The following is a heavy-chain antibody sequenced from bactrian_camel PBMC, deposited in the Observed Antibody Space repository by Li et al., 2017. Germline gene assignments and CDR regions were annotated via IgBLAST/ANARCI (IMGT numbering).Heavy chain of an antibody. D-gene: IGHD2*01. CDR3: ADGGSRYCRFASDFDY. CDR1: RHGVSTNC. Sequence: HVQLVESGGGSVRAGGSLRLSCVAPRHGVSTNCMGWVRQVPGKEREKVAVIYSGGGATDYSDSVKGRFTISRFIGNNTLYLQMNDLEPQDTAVYYCADGGSRYCRFASDFDYWGQGTQVTVS. J-gene: IGHJ4*01. V-gene: IGHV3S54*01. CDR2: IYSGGGAT.